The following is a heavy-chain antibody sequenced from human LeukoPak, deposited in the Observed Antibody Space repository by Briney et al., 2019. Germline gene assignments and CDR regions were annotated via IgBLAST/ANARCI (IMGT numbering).Heavy chain of an antibody. CDR1: GFTLSSDW. CDR2: IYYSGST. D-gene: IGHD6-13*01. V-gene: IGHV4-59*08. J-gene: IGHJ4*02. Sequence: GSLRLSCAASGFTLSSDWMSWIRQPPGKGPEWIGYIYYSGSTNYNPSLKSRVTISVDTSKNQFSLKLSSVTAADTAVYYCARHIKEAFSYSSSSPPDYWGQGTLVTVSS. CDR3: ARHIKEAFSYSSSSPPDY.